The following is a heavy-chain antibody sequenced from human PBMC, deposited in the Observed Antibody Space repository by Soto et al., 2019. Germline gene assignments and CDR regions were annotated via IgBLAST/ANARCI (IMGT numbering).Heavy chain of an antibody. D-gene: IGHD3-3*01. CDR2: ISGSGGST. CDR3: AKAGHYDFWSGYPKHPDAFDI. Sequence: GGSLRLSCAASGFTFSSYAMSWVRQAPGKGLEWVSAISGSGGSTYYADSVKGRFTISRDNSKNTLYLQMNSLRAEDTAVYYCAKAGHYDFWSGYPKHPDAFDIWGQGTMVTVSS. J-gene: IGHJ3*02. V-gene: IGHV3-23*01. CDR1: GFTFSSYA.